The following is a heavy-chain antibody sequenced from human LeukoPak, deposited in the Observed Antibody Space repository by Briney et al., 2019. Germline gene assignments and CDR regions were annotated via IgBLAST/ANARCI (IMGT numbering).Heavy chain of an antibody. J-gene: IGHJ4*02. V-gene: IGHV3-9*01. CDR2: ISWNSGTI. Sequence: GGSLRLSCAASGFTFDDYAMHWVRQAPGKGLEWVSGISWNSGTIVYADSVKGRFTISRDNAKNSLYLQMNSLRAEDTALYYCAKDEEPLGSGHYGYWGQGILVTVSS. CDR1: GFTFDDYA. CDR3: AKDEEPLGSGHYGY. D-gene: IGHD3-22*01.